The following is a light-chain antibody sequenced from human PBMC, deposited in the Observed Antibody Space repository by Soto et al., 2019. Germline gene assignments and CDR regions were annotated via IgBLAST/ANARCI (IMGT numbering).Light chain of an antibody. Sequence: DIQMTQSPSSLSAFVGDRVTITCRASQGIANFLAWYQHKPGQFPNLLIYAASTLQSGVPSRFSGSGSGTDFTLTIRSLQPEDVAIYYCQKYNSAPLTFGGGTKVEIK. CDR3: QKYNSAPLT. CDR1: QGIANF. V-gene: IGKV1-27*01. CDR2: AAS. J-gene: IGKJ4*01.